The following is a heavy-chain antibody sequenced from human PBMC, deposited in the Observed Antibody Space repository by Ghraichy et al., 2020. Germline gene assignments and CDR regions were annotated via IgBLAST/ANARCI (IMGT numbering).Heavy chain of an antibody. V-gene: IGHV4-61*01. CDR1: GGSVSSGSYY. D-gene: IGHD4-11*01. Sequence: SETLSLTCTVSGGSVSSGSYYWSWIRQPPGKGLEWFGYFYYSGSTNYNPSLKSRVTISVDTSKNQFSLKLSSVTAADTAVYYCARFTVTYGMDVCGQGTTVTISS. CDR3: ARFTVTYGMDV. CDR2: FYYSGST. J-gene: IGHJ6*02.